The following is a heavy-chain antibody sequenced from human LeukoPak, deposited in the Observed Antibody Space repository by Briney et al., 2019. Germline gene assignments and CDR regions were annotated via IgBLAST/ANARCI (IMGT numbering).Heavy chain of an antibody. Sequence: SETLSLTCTVSGGSISSYYWSWIRQPPGKGLEWIGEINHSGSTNYNPSLKSRVTISVDTSKNQFSLKLSSVTAADTAVYYCARGYDSSAYYPFNYWGQGTLVTVSS. CDR3: ARGYDSSAYYPFNY. CDR1: GGSISSYY. J-gene: IGHJ4*02. D-gene: IGHD3-22*01. CDR2: INHSGST. V-gene: IGHV4-34*01.